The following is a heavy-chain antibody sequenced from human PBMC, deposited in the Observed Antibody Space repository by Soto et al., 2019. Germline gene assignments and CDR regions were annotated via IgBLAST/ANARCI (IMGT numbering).Heavy chain of an antibody. J-gene: IGHJ6*02. CDR3: ARSLGLEYYYGMAV. Sequence: QVQLVQSGAEVKKPGSSVMVSCKASGGTFSTYAISWVRQAPGQGLEWMGGIIPIFGTASYAQKFQGRGPMTADESTSTAYMELRSLTSEDTAVYYCARSLGLEYYYGMAVWGQGTTVTVSS. V-gene: IGHV1-69*12. D-gene: IGHD1-1*01. CDR1: GGTFSTYA. CDR2: IIPIFGTA.